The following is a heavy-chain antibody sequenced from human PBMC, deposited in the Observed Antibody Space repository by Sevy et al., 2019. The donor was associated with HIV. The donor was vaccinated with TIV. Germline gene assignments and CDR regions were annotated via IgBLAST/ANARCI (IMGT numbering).Heavy chain of an antibody. Sequence: GSLRLSCTASGFTFSDYAMSWVRQAPGKGLEWVGFIKTKTHGGTTEYAASVKGRFIISRDDSKNIAYLQMNSLKTEDTAVYYCTRDLYGSGWFYFDYWGQGTLVTVSS. CDR3: TRDLYGSGWFYFDY. D-gene: IGHD6-19*01. CDR1: GFTFSDYA. J-gene: IGHJ4*02. CDR2: IKTKTHGGTT. V-gene: IGHV3-49*04.